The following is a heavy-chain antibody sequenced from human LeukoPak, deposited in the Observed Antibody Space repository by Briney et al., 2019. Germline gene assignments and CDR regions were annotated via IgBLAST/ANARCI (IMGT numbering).Heavy chain of an antibody. V-gene: IGHV1-8*01. CDR2: MNPNSGNT. CDR3: ARGSITGTTGIWFDP. Sequence: VASVKVSCKASGYTFTSHDINWVRQATGQGLEWMGWMNPNSGNTGYAQKFQGRVTMTRNTSISTAYMELSSLRSEDTAVYYCARGSITGTTGIWFDPWGQGTLVTVSS. J-gene: IGHJ5*02. CDR1: GYTFTSHD. D-gene: IGHD1-7*01.